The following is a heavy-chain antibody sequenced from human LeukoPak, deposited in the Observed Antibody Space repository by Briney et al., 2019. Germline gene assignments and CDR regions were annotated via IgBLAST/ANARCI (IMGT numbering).Heavy chain of an antibody. V-gene: IGHV4-34*01. CDR1: GGSFSGYY. Sequence: PSETLSLTCAVYGGSFSGYYWSWIRQPPGKGLEWIGEINHSGSTNYNPSLKSRVTISVDTSKNQFSLKLSSVTAADTAVYYCVRTSLSSSWHRSFDYWGQGTLVTVSS. D-gene: IGHD6-13*01. J-gene: IGHJ4*02. CDR2: INHSGST. CDR3: VRTSLSSSWHRSFDY.